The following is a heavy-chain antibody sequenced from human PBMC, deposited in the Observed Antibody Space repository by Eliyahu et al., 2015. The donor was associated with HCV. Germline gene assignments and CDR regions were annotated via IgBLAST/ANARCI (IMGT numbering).Heavy chain of an antibody. D-gene: IGHD7-27*01. CDR2: INPHSGAT. CDR1: GYSFVGYY. J-gene: IGHJ4*02. CDR3: ARWITGDSGYYFDY. Sequence: QVQLVQSGAEVKKPGASVKVSYKTSGYSFVGYYVHWVRQVPGQGLEWMGWINPHSGATNIAQKFQGRVTMTRDTSIKTAYMELSSLMSDDTAVYYCARWITGDSGYYFDYWGQGTLVTVSS. V-gene: IGHV1-2*02.